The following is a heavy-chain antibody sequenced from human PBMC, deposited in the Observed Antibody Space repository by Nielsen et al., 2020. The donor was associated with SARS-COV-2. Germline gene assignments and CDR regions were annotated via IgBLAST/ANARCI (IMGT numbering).Heavy chain of an antibody. Sequence: GESLKISCAASRFTFSSYGMHWVRQAPGKGLEWVAVISYDGSNKYYADSVKGRFTISRDNSKNTLYLQMNSLRAEDTAVYYCAKDSGYSYGSEDWYFDLWGRGTLVTVSS. CDR1: RFTFSSYG. CDR2: ISYDGSNK. D-gene: IGHD5-18*01. V-gene: IGHV3-30*18. CDR3: AKDSGYSYGSEDWYFDL. J-gene: IGHJ2*01.